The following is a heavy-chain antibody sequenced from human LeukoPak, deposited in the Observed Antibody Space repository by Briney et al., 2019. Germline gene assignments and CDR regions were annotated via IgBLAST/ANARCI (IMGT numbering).Heavy chain of an antibody. J-gene: IGHJ4*02. CDR2: ISGSGGST. Sequence: GGSLRLSCTTSGFTFSSYAMSWVRQAPGKGLEWVSAISGSGGSTYYADSVKGRFTISRDNSKNTLYLQMNSLRAEDTAVYYCAKDINYYGSGSYFCWGQGTLVTVSS. D-gene: IGHD3-10*01. CDR1: GFTFSSYA. CDR3: AKDINYYGSGSYFC. V-gene: IGHV3-23*01.